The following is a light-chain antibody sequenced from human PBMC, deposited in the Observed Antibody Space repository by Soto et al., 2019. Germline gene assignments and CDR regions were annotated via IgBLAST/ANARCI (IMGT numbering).Light chain of an antibody. CDR2: NAS. CDR3: QQRNNWPPLFT. V-gene: IGKV3-11*01. Sequence: EIVLTQSPATLSLSPGERATLSCRASQSVSSYLAWYQQKPGQAPRLLIYNASNRASGIPARFSGSGSGTDFTLTISSLEPEDFAVYYCQQRNNWPPLFTFGPGTKVDIK. CDR1: QSVSSY. J-gene: IGKJ3*01.